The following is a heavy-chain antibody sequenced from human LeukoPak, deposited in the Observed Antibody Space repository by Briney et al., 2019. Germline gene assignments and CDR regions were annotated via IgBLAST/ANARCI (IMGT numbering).Heavy chain of an antibody. D-gene: IGHD4-17*01. J-gene: IGHJ6*02. CDR3: ARVGTVTTRGMDV. V-gene: IGHV3-48*03. CDR1: GFTFSSYE. Sequence: AGGSLRLSCAASGFTFSSYEMNWVRQAPGKGLEWVSYISSSGSTIYYADSVKGRFTISRDNAKNSLYLQMNSLRAEDTAVYYCARVGTVTTRGMDVWGQGTTVTVSS. CDR2: ISSSGSTI.